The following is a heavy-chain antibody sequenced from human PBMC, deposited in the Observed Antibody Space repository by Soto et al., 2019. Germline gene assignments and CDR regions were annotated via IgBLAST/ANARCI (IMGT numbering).Heavy chain of an antibody. V-gene: IGHV4-30-4*01. D-gene: IGHD2-2*01. J-gene: IGHJ3*02. CDR3: ARGDIVVVPAATDAFDI. CDR1: GGSISSGDYY. CDR2: IYYSGST. Sequence: PSETLSLTCTVSGGSISSGDYYWSWIRQPPGKGLEWIGYIYYSGSTYYNPSLKSRVTISVDTSKNQFSLKLSSVTAADTAVYYCARGDIVVVPAATDAFDIWGQGTTVTVSS.